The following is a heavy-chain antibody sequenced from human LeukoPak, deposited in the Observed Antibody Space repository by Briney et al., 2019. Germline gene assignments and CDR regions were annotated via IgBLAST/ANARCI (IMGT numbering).Heavy chain of an antibody. CDR1: GYTFTIYY. CDR3: ARLGVHSGYPVGFDY. V-gene: IGHV1-2*02. D-gene: IGHD3-22*01. J-gene: IGHJ4*02. Sequence: ASVKVSCKASGYTFTIYYMHWVRQAPGQGLEWMGWINPNSGGTNYAQKFQGRVTMTRDTSISTAYMELSRLRSDDTAVYYCARLGVHSGYPVGFDYWGQGTLVTVSS. CDR2: INPNSGGT.